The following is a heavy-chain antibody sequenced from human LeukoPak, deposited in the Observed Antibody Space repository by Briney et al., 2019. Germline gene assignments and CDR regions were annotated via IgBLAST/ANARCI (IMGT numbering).Heavy chain of an antibody. Sequence: SETLSLTCTVSGGSISSYYWSWIRQPPGKGLEWIGYIHYSGITKYNPSVKSRVTISLDTSKNQFSLKLSSVTAADTAVYYCASSGNYYFTLDYWGQGTLVTVSS. CDR3: ASSGNYYFTLDY. J-gene: IGHJ4*02. D-gene: IGHD3-10*01. CDR2: IHYSGIT. V-gene: IGHV4-59*08. CDR1: GGSISSYY.